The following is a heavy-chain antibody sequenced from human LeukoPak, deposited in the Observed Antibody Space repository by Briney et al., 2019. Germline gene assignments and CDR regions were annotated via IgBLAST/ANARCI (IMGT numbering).Heavy chain of an antibody. J-gene: IGHJ4*02. CDR3: ARDSPVYYDSSGYYNPNFDY. CDR2: ISSSSSYI. Sequence: PGRSLRLSCAASGFTFSSYSMNWDRQAPGKGLEWVSSISSSSSYIYYADSVKGRFTISRDNAKNSLYLQMNSLRAEDTAVYYCARDSPVYYDSSGYYNPNFDYWGQGTLVTVSS. D-gene: IGHD3-22*01. CDR1: GFTFSSYS. V-gene: IGHV3-21*01.